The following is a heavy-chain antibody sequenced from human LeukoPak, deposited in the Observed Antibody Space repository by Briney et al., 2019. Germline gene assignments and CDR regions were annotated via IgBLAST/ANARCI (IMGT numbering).Heavy chain of an antibody. D-gene: IGHD1-26*01. CDR1: GASVSSASY. Sequence: SETLSLTCTVSGASVSSASYWTWIRQPPGKGVEWIAHIYNSVNTNYNPSLKSRVTISVDTSKNQFSLRLNSVTAADTAVYYCARSRAFNSGAFDPWGQGSLVTVSS. CDR2: IYNSVNT. V-gene: IGHV4-61*01. CDR3: ARSRAFNSGAFDP. J-gene: IGHJ5*02.